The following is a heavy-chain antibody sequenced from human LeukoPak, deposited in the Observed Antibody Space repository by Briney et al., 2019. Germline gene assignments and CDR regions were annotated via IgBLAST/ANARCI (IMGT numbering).Heavy chain of an antibody. V-gene: IGHV3-23*01. J-gene: IGHJ4*02. Sequence: GGSLRLSCAASGFTFSTYVMSWVRQAPGKGLEWVSGISGSGDDTYYADSVKGRFTISRDNSENTLYLQMNSLRAEDTAVYYCAKGSGYDTDFDYWGRGTLVTVSS. D-gene: IGHD3-9*01. CDR1: GFTFSTYV. CDR2: ISGSGDDT. CDR3: AKGSGYDTDFDY.